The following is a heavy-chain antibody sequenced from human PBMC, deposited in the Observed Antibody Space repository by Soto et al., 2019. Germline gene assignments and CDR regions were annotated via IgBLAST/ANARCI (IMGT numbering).Heavy chain of an antibody. CDR3: AREYYYGSGSYLSGDY. CDR2: IYTSGST. V-gene: IGHV4-4*07. Sequence: PSETLSLTCTVPGGSISSYYWSWIRQPAGKGLEWIGRIYTSGSTNYNPSLKSRVTMSVDTSKNQFSLKLSSVTAADTAVYYCAREYYYGSGSYLSGDYWGQGTLVTVSS. D-gene: IGHD3-10*01. CDR1: GGSISSYY. J-gene: IGHJ4*02.